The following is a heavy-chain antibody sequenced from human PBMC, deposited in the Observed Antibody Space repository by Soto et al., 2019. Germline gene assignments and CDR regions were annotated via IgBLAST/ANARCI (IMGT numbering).Heavy chain of an antibody. CDR3: ASKRGWWTLDY. J-gene: IGHJ4*02. CDR1: GFTLSRYS. CDR2: ITNNGSNI. V-gene: IGHV3-21*01. Sequence: GGSLRLYCAASGFTLSRYSMNWVRQAPGKGLEWVSSITNNGSNIYYADSVKGRFTISRDNSKNTLYLQMNSLRAEDTAVYYCASKRGWWTLDYWGQGTLVTVSS. D-gene: IGHD2-15*01.